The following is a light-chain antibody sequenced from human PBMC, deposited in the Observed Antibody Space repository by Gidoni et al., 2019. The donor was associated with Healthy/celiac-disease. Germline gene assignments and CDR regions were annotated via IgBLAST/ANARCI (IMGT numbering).Light chain of an antibody. Sequence: EIVMTQSPATLSVFPGERATLSCRASQSVSSNLAWYQQKPGQAPRLLIYRASTRATGIPARFSGSGSGTEFTLTISSLQSEDFAVYYCQQYNRWPYNNWPPLTFGGGTRVEIK. V-gene: IGKV3-15*01. J-gene: IGKJ4*01. CDR1: QSVSSN. CDR3: QQYNRWPYNNWPPLT. CDR2: RAS.